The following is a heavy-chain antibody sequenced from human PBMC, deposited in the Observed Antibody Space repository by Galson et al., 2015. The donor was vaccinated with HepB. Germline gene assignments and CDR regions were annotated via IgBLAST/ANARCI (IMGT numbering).Heavy chain of an antibody. V-gene: IGHV3-48*03. Sequence: SLRLSCAASGFTFSSYEMNWVRQAPGKGLEWVSYISSSGSTIYYADSVKGRFTISRDNAKNSLYLQMNSLRAEDTAVYYCAREGGRWLRGGYYYYGMDVWGQGTTVTVSS. D-gene: IGHD5-12*01. CDR1: GFTFSSYE. CDR3: AREGGRWLRGGYYYYGMDV. CDR2: ISSSGSTI. J-gene: IGHJ6*02.